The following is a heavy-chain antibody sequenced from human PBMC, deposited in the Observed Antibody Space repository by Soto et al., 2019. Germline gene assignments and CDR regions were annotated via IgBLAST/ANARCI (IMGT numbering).Heavy chain of an antibody. CDR1: GGSISSSSYY. J-gene: IGHJ6*02. CDR3: ALTMNWSRAYYGMDV. CDR2: IYYSGST. D-gene: IGHD1-1*01. Sequence: SETLSLTCTVSGGSISSSSYYWGWIRQPPGKGLEWIGSIYYSGSTYYNPSLKSRVTISVDTSKNQLSLKLSSVTAADTAVYYCALTMNWSRAYYGMDVWGQGTTVTVSS. V-gene: IGHV4-39*01.